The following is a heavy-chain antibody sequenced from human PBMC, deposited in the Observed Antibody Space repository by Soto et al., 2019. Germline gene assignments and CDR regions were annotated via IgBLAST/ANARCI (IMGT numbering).Heavy chain of an antibody. Sequence: SETLSLTCTVSCGSISSYYWSWIRQPPGKGLEWIGYIYYSGSTNYNPSLKSRVTISVDTFKNQFSLKLSSVTAADTAVYYCARDAPAVVGTFQSDYWGQGTLVTVSS. CDR1: CGSISSYY. CDR2: IYYSGST. J-gene: IGHJ4*02. V-gene: IGHV4-59*12. CDR3: ARDAPAVVGTFQSDY. D-gene: IGHD6-13*01.